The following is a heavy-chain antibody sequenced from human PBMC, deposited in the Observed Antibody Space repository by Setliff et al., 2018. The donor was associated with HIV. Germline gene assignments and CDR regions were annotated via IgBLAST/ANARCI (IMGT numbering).Heavy chain of an antibody. CDR3: ARVSTAVTAAPLDY. CDR1: GGSISSSTW. V-gene: IGHV4-4*02. J-gene: IGHJ4*02. CDR2: IYHNGST. D-gene: IGHD4-17*01. Sequence: KPSETLSLTCAVSGGSISSSTWWSWVRQPPGKGLEWIGEIYHNGSTNYNPSLKSRVTISVDKSKNQFSLKLSSVTAADTAVYYCARVSTAVTAAPLDYWSQGTLVTVSS.